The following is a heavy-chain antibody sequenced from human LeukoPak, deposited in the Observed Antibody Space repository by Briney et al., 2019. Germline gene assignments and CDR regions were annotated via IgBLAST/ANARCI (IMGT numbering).Heavy chain of an antibody. J-gene: IGHJ4*02. CDR2: IWYDGSNK. D-gene: IGHD4-17*01. CDR1: GFTFSSYG. Sequence: GRSLRLSCAASGFTFSSYGMHWVRQAPGKGLEWVAVIWYDGSNKYYADSVKGRFTISRDNSKNTLYLQMNSLRAEDTAVYYCARDIIYGEGPFDYWGQGTLVTVSS. V-gene: IGHV3-33*01. CDR3: ARDIIYGEGPFDY.